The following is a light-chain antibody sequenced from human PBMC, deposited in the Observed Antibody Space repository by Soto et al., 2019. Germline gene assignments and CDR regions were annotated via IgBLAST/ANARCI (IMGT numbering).Light chain of an antibody. J-gene: IGLJ1*01. CDR1: KLGDKY. CDR3: QAWDSSTYV. CDR2: RDT. V-gene: IGLV3-1*01. Sequence: SYELTQPPSVSVSPGQTATFTCSGDKLGDKYASWYQHKPGQSPVLVIYRDTKRPSGIPERFSGSNSGNTATLTITGTQAVDEADYYCQAWDSSTYVFGTGTKLTVL.